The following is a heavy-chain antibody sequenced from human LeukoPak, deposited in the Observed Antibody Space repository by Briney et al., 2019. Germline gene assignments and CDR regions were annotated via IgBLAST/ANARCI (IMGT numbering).Heavy chain of an antibody. Sequence: PSETLSLTCTVSSGSISASNYYWGWVRQPPGKALEWIGNIFYSGSTYYNASLQSRVTISIDMSKDEFSLRLNSVTAADTAMYYCAKSGGYGLIDYWGQGTLVTVSS. D-gene: IGHD1-26*01. CDR3: AKSGGYGLIDY. CDR1: SGSISASNYY. CDR2: IFYSGST. J-gene: IGHJ4*02. V-gene: IGHV4-39*01.